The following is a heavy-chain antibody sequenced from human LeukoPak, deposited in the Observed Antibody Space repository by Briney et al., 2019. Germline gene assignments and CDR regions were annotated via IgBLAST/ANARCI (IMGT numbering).Heavy chain of an antibody. D-gene: IGHD6-19*01. J-gene: IGHJ6*02. CDR3: AKDIAVAGHYYYGMDV. Sequence: PGGSLRLPCAASGFTFDDYTMHWVRQAPGKGLEWVSLISWDGGSTYYADSVKGRFTISRDNSKNSLYLQMNSLRTEDTALYYCAKDIAVAGHYYYGMDVWGQGTTVTVSS. CDR2: ISWDGGST. CDR1: GFTFDDYT. V-gene: IGHV3-43*01.